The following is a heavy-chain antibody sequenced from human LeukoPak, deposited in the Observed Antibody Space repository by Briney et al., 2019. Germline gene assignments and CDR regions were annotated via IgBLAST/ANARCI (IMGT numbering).Heavy chain of an antibody. CDR3: ATLSPGDADY. D-gene: IGHD2-21*02. CDR2: INPNSGDT. Sequence: ASVKVSCKASGYTFTGYYMHWVRQAPGQGLEWMGWINPNSGDTNYAQKFQGRVTMTRDTSINTAYIELSRLRSDDTAVYYCATLSPGDADYWGQGTLVTVSS. J-gene: IGHJ4*02. CDR1: GYTFTGYY. V-gene: IGHV1-2*02.